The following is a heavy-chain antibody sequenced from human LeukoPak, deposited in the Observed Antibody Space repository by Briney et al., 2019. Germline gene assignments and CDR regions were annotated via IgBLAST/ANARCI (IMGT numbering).Heavy chain of an antibody. CDR2: VDSSGNT. CDR1: VVSMNGYY. J-gene: IGHJ3*02. V-gene: IGHV4-4*07. CDR3: AKSNGYGLVDI. D-gene: IGHD3-10*01. Sequence: PSETLSLTCRVSVVSMNGYYWSWLRQSAGNRLEWIGHVDSSGNTNYNPSLESRVTMSVDTSRNQFSLKLNSVTAADTAVYYCAKSNGYGLVDIWGQGTMVTVSS.